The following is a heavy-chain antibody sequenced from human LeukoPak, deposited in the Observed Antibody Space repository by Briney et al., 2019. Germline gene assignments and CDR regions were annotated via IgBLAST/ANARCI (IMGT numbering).Heavy chain of an antibody. CDR1: GFTVSRNY. V-gene: IGHV3-53*01. CDR3: ARESSWDYYYYMDV. D-gene: IGHD2-15*01. CDR2: IYSGGST. J-gene: IGHJ6*03. Sequence: GGSLRLSCAASGFTVSRNYMSWVRQAPGKGLEWVSVIYSGGSTYYADSVKGRFTISRDNSKNTLYLQMNSLRAEDTAVYYCARESSWDYYYYMDVWGKGTTVTVSS.